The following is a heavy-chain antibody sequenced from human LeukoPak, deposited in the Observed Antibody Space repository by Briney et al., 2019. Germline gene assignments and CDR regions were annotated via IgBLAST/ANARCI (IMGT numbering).Heavy chain of an antibody. D-gene: IGHD6-13*01. CDR2: IYADGNT. CDR1: GFTLSGNS. Sequence: GGSLRLSCAASGFTLSGNSMHWARQAPGKGLVWVSSIYADGNTFYADSVKGRFTISRDNAKNTVYLQMNSRRGEDTDVYYCTGSGGNSCWGQGTMVTVSS. J-gene: IGHJ3*01. V-gene: IGHV3-74*01. CDR3: TGSGGNSC.